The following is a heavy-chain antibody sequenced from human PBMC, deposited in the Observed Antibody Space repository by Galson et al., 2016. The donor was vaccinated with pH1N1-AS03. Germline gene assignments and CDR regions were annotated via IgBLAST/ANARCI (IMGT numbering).Heavy chain of an antibody. CDR2: IRSKSDNYAT. CDR3: CRQTRRVHDY. V-gene: IGHV3-73*01. J-gene: IGHJ4*02. D-gene: IGHD3-10*01. Sequence: SLRLSCAASGFTFSVSHMHWVRQASGKGREWVGHIRSKSDNYATVYGASVHGSFTISRDDSKSTAYLQMDSLKDEDTAVYCCCRQTRRVHDYWGQGTLVTAAS. CDR1: GFTFSVSH.